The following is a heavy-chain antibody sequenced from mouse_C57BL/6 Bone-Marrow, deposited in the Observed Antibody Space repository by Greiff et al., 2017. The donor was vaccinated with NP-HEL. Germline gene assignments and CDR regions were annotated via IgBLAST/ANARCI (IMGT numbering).Heavy chain of an antibody. V-gene: IGHV5-17*01. D-gene: IGHD2-4*01. Sequence: EVQLQESGGGLVKPGGSLKLSCAASGFTFSDYGMHWVRQAPEKGLEWVAYISSGSSPIYYADTVKGRFTISRDNAKNTLFLQMTSLRSEDTAMYYCARPYDYDGFAYWGQGTLVTVSA. J-gene: IGHJ3*01. CDR1: GFTFSDYG. CDR2: ISSGSSPI. CDR3: ARPYDYDGFAY.